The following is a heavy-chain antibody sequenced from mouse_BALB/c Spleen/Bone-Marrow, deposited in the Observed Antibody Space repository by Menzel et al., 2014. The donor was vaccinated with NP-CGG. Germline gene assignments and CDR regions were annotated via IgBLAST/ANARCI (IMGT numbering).Heavy chain of an antibody. D-gene: IGHD1-1*01. CDR2: IHPNSGNT. V-gene: IGHV1S130*01. CDR1: GYTFTSSW. CDR3: AREGKDYCGSNDCYFDD. Sequence: QVQLQQSGSVLVRPGASVKLSCKASGYTFTSSWMHWAKQRPGQGLEWIGEIHPNSGNTNYNEKFKGKATLTVDTSSSTASVDISSLTSEDSAVYYCAREGKDYCGSNDCYFDDWGAGTTVTVSS. J-gene: IGHJ1*01.